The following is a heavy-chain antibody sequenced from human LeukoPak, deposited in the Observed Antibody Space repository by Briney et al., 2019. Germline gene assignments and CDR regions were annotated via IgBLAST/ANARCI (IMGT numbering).Heavy chain of an antibody. CDR3: ARSEGSGSIVLHY. CDR1: GGSFSGYY. CDR2: INHSGTT. D-gene: IGHD3-10*01. V-gene: IGHV4-34*01. J-gene: IGHJ4*02. Sequence: PSETLSLTCAVYGGSFSGYYWTLIRQPPGKGLEWIGEINHSGTTNYNPSLKSRVTISVDTSKNQFSLKLSSVTAADTAVYFCARSEGSGSIVLHYWGQGTLVTVSS.